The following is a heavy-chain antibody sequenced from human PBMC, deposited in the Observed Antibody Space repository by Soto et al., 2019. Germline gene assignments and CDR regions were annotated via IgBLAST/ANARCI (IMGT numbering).Heavy chain of an antibody. CDR2: IYYTGRT. CDR3: AREGSSSPEYFDF. J-gene: IGHJ4*02. D-gene: IGHD2-15*01. Sequence: PSATLSLTCSVSGGSISSDDYYWTWIRQPPGEGLEWIGYIYYTGRTSSTPSLESRVTISIDTSKNQFSLKLSSVSAADTAVYYCAREGSSSPEYFDFWGPGTLVTVSS. CDR1: GGSISSDDYY. V-gene: IGHV4-30-4*01.